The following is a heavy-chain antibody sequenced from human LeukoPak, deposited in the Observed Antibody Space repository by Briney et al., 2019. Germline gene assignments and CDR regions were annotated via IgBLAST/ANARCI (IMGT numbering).Heavy chain of an antibody. D-gene: IGHD2-21*02. CDR2: INPNSGGT. CDR3: ARGYILAYCGGDCSYDFDY. V-gene: IGHV1-2*02. CDR1: GYTFTGYY. Sequence: AASVKVSCKASGYTFTGYYMHWVRQAPGQGLERMGWINPNSGGTNYAQKFQGRVTMTRDTSISTAYMELSRLRSDDTAVYYCARGYILAYCGGDCSYDFDYWGQGTLVTVSS. J-gene: IGHJ4*02.